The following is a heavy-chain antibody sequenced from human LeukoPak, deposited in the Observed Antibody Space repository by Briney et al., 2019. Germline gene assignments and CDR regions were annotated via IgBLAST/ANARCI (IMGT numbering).Heavy chain of an antibody. V-gene: IGHV3-11*01. Sequence: GGSLRLSCAASGFPFSDYYMSWIRQAPGKGLEWVSYISSSGSTIYYADSVKGRFTISRDNAKNSLYLQMNSLRAEDTAVYYCARSGPPYCSGGSCYEAPYYYYGMDVWGQGTTVTVSS. CDR1: GFPFSDYY. CDR3: ARSGPPYCSGGSCYEAPYYYYGMDV. J-gene: IGHJ6*02. CDR2: ISSSGSTI. D-gene: IGHD2-15*01.